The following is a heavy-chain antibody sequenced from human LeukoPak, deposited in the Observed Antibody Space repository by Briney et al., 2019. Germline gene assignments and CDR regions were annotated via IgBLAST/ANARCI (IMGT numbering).Heavy chain of an antibody. V-gene: IGHV4-39*01. CDR3: ARREEEYFDY. Sequence: SETLSLTCTVSGGSISSSSYCWGWIRQPPGKGLEWIGTIYYSGSTYYNPSLKSRVTISVDTSKNQFSLKLSSVTAADAAVYYCARREEEYFDYWGQGTLVTVSS. CDR1: GGSISSSSYC. D-gene: IGHD1-26*01. CDR2: IYYSGST. J-gene: IGHJ4*02.